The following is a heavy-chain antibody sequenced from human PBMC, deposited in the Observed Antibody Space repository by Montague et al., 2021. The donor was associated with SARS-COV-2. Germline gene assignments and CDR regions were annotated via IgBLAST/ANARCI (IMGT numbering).Heavy chain of an antibody. D-gene: IGHD3-22*01. CDR2: IGSSSRNI. CDR1: GFNFSSYS. Sequence: SRRISCAASGFNFSSYSMNWVRQAPGRGLEWVSSIGSSSRNIYYADSLRGRFTISRDNARSLLFLQMNSLRAEDTAVYYCAKDKFDYDSTGYPYDYWGQGTLVTVSS. J-gene: IGHJ4*02. V-gene: IGHV3-21*06. CDR3: AKDKFDYDSTGYPYDY.